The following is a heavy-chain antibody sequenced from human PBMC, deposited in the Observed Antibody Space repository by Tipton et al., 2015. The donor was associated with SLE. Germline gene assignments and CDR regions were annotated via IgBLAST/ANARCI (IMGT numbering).Heavy chain of an antibody. CDR3: ARKVEVDWYFDL. CDR1: GGSISSGGYY. Sequence: TLSLTCTVSGGSISSGGYYWSWIRQHPGKGLEWIGYIYYSGSTYYNPSLKSRVTISVDTSKNQFSLKLSSVTAADTAVYYCARKVEVDWYFDLWGRGTLVTVSS. CDR2: IYYSGST. V-gene: IGHV4-31*03. J-gene: IGHJ2*01.